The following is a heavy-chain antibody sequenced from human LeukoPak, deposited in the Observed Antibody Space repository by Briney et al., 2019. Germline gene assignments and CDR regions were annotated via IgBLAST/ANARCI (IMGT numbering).Heavy chain of an antibody. Sequence: PSETLSLTCTVSGGSISSYYWSWIRQPPGKGLEWIGYIYYSGSTNYNPSLKSRVTISVDTSKNQFSLKLSSVTAADTAVYYCATYKNYYDSSGYYQVFDYWGQGTLVTVSS. V-gene: IGHV4-59*01. J-gene: IGHJ4*02. CDR2: IYYSGST. CDR3: ATYKNYYDSSGYYQVFDY. CDR1: GGSISSYY. D-gene: IGHD3-22*01.